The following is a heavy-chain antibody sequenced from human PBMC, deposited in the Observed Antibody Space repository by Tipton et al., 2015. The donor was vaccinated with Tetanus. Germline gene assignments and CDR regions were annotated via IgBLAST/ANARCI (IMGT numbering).Heavy chain of an antibody. CDR3: ARDERYGDYAY. CDR1: GASIGSISYY. V-gene: IGHV4-61*01. J-gene: IGHJ4*02. Sequence: PGLVKPSETLSLTCTVSGASIGSISYYWSWIRQPPGKGLEWIGYTYYSGSTGYNPSLKSRVTISIDSSKNQFSLKLTSVTAADTAVYYCARDERYGDYAYWGQGALVTASS. CDR2: TYYSGST. D-gene: IGHD4-17*01.